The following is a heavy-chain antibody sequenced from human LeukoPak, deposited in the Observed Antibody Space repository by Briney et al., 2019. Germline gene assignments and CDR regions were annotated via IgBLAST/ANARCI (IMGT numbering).Heavy chain of an antibody. CDR2: INHSGST. D-gene: IGHD3-22*01. Sequence: SETLSLTCAVYGGSFSGYYWSWIRQPPGKGLEWIGEINHSGSTNYNPSLKSRVTISVDTSKNQFSLKLSSVTAADTAVYYCARHFRSSSGYYYGWFDPWGQGTLVTVSS. CDR1: GGSFSGYY. CDR3: ARHFRSSSGYYYGWFDP. J-gene: IGHJ5*02. V-gene: IGHV4-34*01.